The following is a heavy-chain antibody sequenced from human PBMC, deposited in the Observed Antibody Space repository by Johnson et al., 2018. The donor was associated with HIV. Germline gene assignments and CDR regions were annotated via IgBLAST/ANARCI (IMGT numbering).Heavy chain of an antibody. CDR2: IYSGGST. J-gene: IGHJ3*02. V-gene: IGHV3-66*01. CDR1: GFTFSSYA. Sequence: VQLVESGGVVVQPGRSLRLSCAASGFTFSSYAMSWVRQAPGKGLEWVSVIYSGGSTYYADSVKGRFTISRDNSKNTLYLQMNSLRAEDTAVYYCARTQVVYAHFDIWGQGTMVTVSS. D-gene: IGHD2-8*02. CDR3: ARTQVVYAHFDI.